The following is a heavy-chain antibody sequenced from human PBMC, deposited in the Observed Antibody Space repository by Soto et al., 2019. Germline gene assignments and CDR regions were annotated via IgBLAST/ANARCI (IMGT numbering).Heavy chain of an antibody. V-gene: IGHV3-23*01. Sequence: PVGSLRLSCVASGFTFNTFGISWVRQAPGKGLEWVSGIGGSGTSTFYADSVKGRFTISRDNSKNTLYLQMNSLRDEDTAVYYCAKTIMGYFRAGDSWGQGTLVTVS. CDR3: AKTIMGYFRAGDS. J-gene: IGHJ5*01. CDR2: IGGSGTST. D-gene: IGHD3-22*01. CDR1: GFTFNTFG.